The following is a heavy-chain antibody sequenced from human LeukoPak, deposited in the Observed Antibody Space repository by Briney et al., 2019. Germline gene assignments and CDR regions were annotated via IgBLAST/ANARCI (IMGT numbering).Heavy chain of an antibody. Sequence: PGGSLRLSCAASGFTFSSYEMNWVRQAPGKGVEWVSYISSSGSTIYYADSVKGRFTISRDNAKNSLYLQMNSLRAEDTAVYYCARVWEYYYDSSGYHPEYYFDYWGQGTLVTVSS. CDR3: ARVWEYYYDSSGYHPEYYFDY. V-gene: IGHV3-48*03. J-gene: IGHJ4*02. CDR1: GFTFSSYE. D-gene: IGHD3-22*01. CDR2: ISSSGSTI.